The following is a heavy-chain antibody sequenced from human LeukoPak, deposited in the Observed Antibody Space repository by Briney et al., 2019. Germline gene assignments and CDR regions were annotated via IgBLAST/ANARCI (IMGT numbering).Heavy chain of an antibody. J-gene: IGHJ4*02. V-gene: IGHV1-18*01. CDR2: ISAYNGNT. D-gene: IGHD3-22*01. CDR1: GYTFTSYG. Sequence: ASVTVSCKASGYTFTSYGISWVRQAPGQGLEWMGWISAYNGNTNYAQKLQGRVTMTTDTSTSTAYMELRSLRSDDTAVYYCAITPYYYDSSGYSMIPTYDYWGQGTLVTVSS. CDR3: AITPYYYDSSGYSMIPTYDY.